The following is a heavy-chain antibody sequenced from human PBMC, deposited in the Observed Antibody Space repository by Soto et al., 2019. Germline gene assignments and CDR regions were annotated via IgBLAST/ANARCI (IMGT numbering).Heavy chain of an antibody. D-gene: IGHD7-27*01. CDR3: ARDLSWGSNWYYYMDV. J-gene: IGHJ6*03. Sequence: GGSLRLSCAASGFTFSTYAMSWVRQAPGKGLEWVSYISSSSSVIDYADSVKGRFTVSRDNARNSLYLQMNSLRAEDTAVYYCARDLSWGSNWYYYMDVWGKGTTVTVSS. CDR1: GFTFSTYA. CDR2: ISSSSSVI. V-gene: IGHV3-48*01.